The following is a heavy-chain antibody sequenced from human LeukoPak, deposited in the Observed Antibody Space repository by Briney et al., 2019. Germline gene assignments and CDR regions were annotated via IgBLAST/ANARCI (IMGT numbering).Heavy chain of an antibody. CDR1: GFTFSSYI. Sequence: PGGSLRLSFAASGFTFSSYIMNSVRQAPGKGLEWVAGITDSGGRTNYPECVKARFTISRDNPRRTLYLQLKSLRAGATAVYFCAKRGFVIRVILVGFHKEAYYFDSWGQGALVTVSS. D-gene: IGHD3-22*01. CDR3: AKRGFVIRVILVGFHKEAYYFDS. J-gene: IGHJ4*02. V-gene: IGHV3-23*01. CDR2: ITDSGGRT.